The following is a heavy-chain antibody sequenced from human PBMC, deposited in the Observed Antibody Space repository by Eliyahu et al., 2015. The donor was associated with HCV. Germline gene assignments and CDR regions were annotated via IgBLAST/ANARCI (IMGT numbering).Heavy chain of an antibody. J-gene: IGHJ4*02. Sequence: EVQLVESGGGXVKPGGSLRLSCXASGFPFSXXXXNWVRQAPGKGLEWVSSISSSSSYIYYADSVKGRFTISRDNAKNSLYLQMNSLRAEDTAVYYCASTYCGGDCYSQGTFDYWGQGTLVTVSS. CDR1: GFPFSXXX. CDR2: ISSSSSYI. CDR3: ASTYCGGDCYSQGTFDY. D-gene: IGHD2-21*02. V-gene: IGHV3-21*01.